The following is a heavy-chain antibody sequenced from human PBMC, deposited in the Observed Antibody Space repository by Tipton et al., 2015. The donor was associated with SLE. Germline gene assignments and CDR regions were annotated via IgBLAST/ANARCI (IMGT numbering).Heavy chain of an antibody. CDR2: INAYNGNT. D-gene: IGHD6-19*01. J-gene: IGHJ4*02. Sequence: QLVQSGAEVRKPGASVKVSCKASGYTFTDFYMHWVRQAPGQGLEWMGRINAYNGNTNYAQKFQGRVAMTTDTSTSTAYMELRSLRSDDTAVYYCAIGVAGTLFFDYWGQGTLVTVSS. V-gene: IGHV1-18*04. CDR1: GYTFTDFY. CDR3: AIGVAGTLFFDY.